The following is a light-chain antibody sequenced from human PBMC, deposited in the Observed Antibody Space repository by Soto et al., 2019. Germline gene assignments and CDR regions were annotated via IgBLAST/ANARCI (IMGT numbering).Light chain of an antibody. V-gene: IGKV3-11*01. Sequence: ESVLTQSPATLSLSPGEGATLSCRASQSVSNYLVWYQQRPGQAPRLLIYDASNRAPGIPARFSGSGSGTDFTLTIKSIATEHFALYSCQQRSNRPLNLGGGTKVDIK. J-gene: IGKJ4*01. CDR2: DAS. CDR3: QQRSNRPLN. CDR1: QSVSNY.